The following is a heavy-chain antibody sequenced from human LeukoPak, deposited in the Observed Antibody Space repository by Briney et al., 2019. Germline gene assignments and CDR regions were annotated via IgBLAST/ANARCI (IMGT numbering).Heavy chain of an antibody. Sequence: GGSLRLSCAASGFTFSSYAMHWVRQAPGKGLEWVAVISYDGSNKYYADSVKGRFTISRDNSKNTLYLQMNSLRAEDTAVYYCARSPEQQLPYFDYWGQGTLVTVSS. CDR2: ISYDGSNK. V-gene: IGHV3-30-3*01. J-gene: IGHJ4*02. D-gene: IGHD6-13*01. CDR3: ARSPEQQLPYFDY. CDR1: GFTFSSYA.